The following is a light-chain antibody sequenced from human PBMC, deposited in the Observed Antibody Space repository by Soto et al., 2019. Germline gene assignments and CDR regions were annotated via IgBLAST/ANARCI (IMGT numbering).Light chain of an antibody. Sequence: QSALTQPASVSGSPGQSIAISCTGTSSDVGGYNYVSWYQQHPGKAPKLMIYEVGNRPSGVSNRFSGSKSGNTASLTISGLQAEDEADYYCCSYTSSSTLVFGGGTQLTVL. CDR2: EVG. V-gene: IGLV2-14*01. CDR1: SSDVGGYNY. J-gene: IGLJ3*02. CDR3: CSYTSSSTLV.